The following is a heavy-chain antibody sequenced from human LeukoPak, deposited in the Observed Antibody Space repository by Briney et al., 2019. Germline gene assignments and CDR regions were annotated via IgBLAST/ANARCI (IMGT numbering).Heavy chain of an antibody. CDR3: ARGWGYSSSSGSPSMFDP. D-gene: IGHD6-6*01. CDR1: GFTFSSYW. Sequence: PGGSLRLSCATSGFTFSSYWMHWVRQAPGKGLVWVSRINSDGGSTSYADSVKGRFTISRDPAKNTLYLQMNSLRAEDTAVYYCARGWGYSSSSGSPSMFDPWGQGTLVTVSS. CDR2: INSDGGST. V-gene: IGHV3-74*01. J-gene: IGHJ5*02.